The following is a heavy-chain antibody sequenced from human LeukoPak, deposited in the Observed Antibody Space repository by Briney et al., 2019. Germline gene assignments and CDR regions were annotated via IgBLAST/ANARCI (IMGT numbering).Heavy chain of an antibody. CDR1: GVTLSTYA. CDR2: ISSSGSGGNT. V-gene: IGHV3-23*01. Sequence: PGGSLRLSCAASGVTLSTYAMSWARQAPGRGLEWVSGISSSGSGGNTYYADSVKGRFTISRDSSKNTLFLHMNSLRVEDTAVYYCLRDLNWSLDQWGQGTLVTVSS. J-gene: IGHJ4*02. D-gene: IGHD1-20*01. CDR3: LRDLNWSLDQ.